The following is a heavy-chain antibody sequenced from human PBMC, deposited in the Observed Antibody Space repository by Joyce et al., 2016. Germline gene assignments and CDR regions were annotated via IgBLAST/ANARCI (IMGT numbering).Heavy chain of an antibody. V-gene: IGHV3-30*18. CDR3: AKILTATYSSGWFLDY. J-gene: IGHJ4*02. D-gene: IGHD6-25*01. CDR2: ISYDGIYK. Sequence: QVQLVESGGSVVQPGRSLRLSCAASGLTLSNYGVHWVRQAPGKGREWVAVISYDGIYKYYADSVKGRFTISRDNSKNTVFLEMNSLRTEDTAVYYCAKILTATYSSGWFLDYWGQGTLVTVSS. CDR1: GLTLSNYG.